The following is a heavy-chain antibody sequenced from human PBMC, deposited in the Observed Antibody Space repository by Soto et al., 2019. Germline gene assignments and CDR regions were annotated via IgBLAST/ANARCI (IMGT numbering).Heavy chain of an antibody. Sequence: QVQLVESGGGVVQPGRSSKLSCAESGFSFSTYGFHWVRQAPGKGPEWVAVIWFDGSKKYYADSVEGRFTISRDNSKNTLFLQMNTLRDEDTAVYYCARDPASVGYHFDLWGQGTLGHRLL. CDR2: IWFDGSKK. CDR3: ARDPASVGYHFDL. D-gene: IGHD6-13*01. V-gene: IGHV3-33*01. J-gene: IGHJ4*02. CDR1: GFSFSTYG.